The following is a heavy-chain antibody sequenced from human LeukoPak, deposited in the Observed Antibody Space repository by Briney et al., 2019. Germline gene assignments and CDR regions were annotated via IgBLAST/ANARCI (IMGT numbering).Heavy chain of an antibody. Sequence: GGSLRLSCAASGFTFSSYSMIWVRQAPGQGLEWVSSISSSSSYIYYADSVKGRFTISRDNAKNSLYLQMNSLRAEDTAVYYCAAAPQQLVPLDYWGQGTLVTVSS. J-gene: IGHJ4*02. D-gene: IGHD6-13*01. CDR1: GFTFSSYS. CDR2: ISSSSSYI. CDR3: AAAPQQLVPLDY. V-gene: IGHV3-21*01.